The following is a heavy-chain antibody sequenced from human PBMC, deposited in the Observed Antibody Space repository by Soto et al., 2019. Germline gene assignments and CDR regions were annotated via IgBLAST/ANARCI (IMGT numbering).Heavy chain of an antibody. CDR3: ARHYYDSTSERGPSDY. D-gene: IGHD3-22*01. V-gene: IGHV5-51*01. CDR2: IYPGDSDT. Sequence: GESLKISCQGSGYIFTNYWIGWVRQMPGKGLEWMGIIYPGDSDTRYSPSFQGQVTISADKSISTAYLQWSSLKASDTAMYYCARHYYDSTSERGPSDYWGQGTLVTVSS. J-gene: IGHJ4*02. CDR1: GYIFTNYW.